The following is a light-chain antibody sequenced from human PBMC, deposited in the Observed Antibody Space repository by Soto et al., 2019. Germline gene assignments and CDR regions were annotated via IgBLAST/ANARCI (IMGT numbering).Light chain of an antibody. V-gene: IGKV1-6*01. CDR1: RDIGND. Sequence: IQMTQSPLSLSASVGDRVIITCRASRDIGNDLGWYQQKPGKAPRLLIFAASTLHSGVPSRFSGSGSGTVFTLTISSLHPEDFATYFCLQDYNLPRTFGQGT. J-gene: IGKJ1*01. CDR2: AAS. CDR3: LQDYNLPRT.